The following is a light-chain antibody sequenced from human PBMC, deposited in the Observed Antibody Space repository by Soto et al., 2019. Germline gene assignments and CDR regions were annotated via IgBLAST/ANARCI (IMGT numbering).Light chain of an antibody. CDR3: QQSYSTPRP. V-gene: IGKV1-39*01. CDR1: QSISSY. J-gene: IGKJ1*01. Sequence: DIQMTQTPSSLAACVVDRVTVTFRASQSISSYLNWYQQKPGKAPKLLIYAASSLQSGVPSRFSGSGSGTDFTLTISSLQPEDFATYYCQQSYSTPRPFGQGTKVDVK. CDR2: AAS.